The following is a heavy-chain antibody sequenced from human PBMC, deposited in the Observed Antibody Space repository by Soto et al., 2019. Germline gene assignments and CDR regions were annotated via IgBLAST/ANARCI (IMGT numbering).Heavy chain of an antibody. V-gene: IGHV1-18*01. CDR3: VRDWRQWLVLDY. CDR1: GYTFTNYG. J-gene: IGHJ4*02. Sequence: QVQLVQSGGEVKKPGDSVMVSCKASGYTFTNYGISWVRQAPGQGLEWLGWISAYNGNTKYVQKFKGRVTMTTDTSTSTADMELRSLRSDDTAVYYCVRDWRQWLVLDYWGQGTPVTVSS. D-gene: IGHD6-19*01. CDR2: ISAYNGNT.